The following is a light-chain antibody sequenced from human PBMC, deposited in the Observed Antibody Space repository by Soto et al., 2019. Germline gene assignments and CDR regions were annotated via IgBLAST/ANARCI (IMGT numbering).Light chain of an antibody. CDR3: QQYNSYSYT. V-gene: IGKV1-5*01. J-gene: IGKJ5*01. CDR1: QSISSW. Sequence: DIQMTQSPSTLSASVGDRVTITCLASQSISSWLAWYQQRPGKAPKLLIYDASSLGSGVPSRFSGSGSGTEFTLTISSLQPDDFATYYCQQYNSYSYTFGQGTRLEIK. CDR2: DAS.